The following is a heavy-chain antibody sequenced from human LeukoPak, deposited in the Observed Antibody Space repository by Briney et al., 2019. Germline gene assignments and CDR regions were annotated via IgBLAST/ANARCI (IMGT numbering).Heavy chain of an antibody. J-gene: IGHJ6*03. CDR3: ARGRVATIIYYYYMDV. Sequence: ASAKVSCKASGYTFTGYYMHWVRQAPGQGLEWMGWINPNSGGTNYAQKFQGRVTMTRDTSISTAYMELSRLRSDDTAVYYCARGRVATIIYYYYMDVWGKGTTVTVSS. V-gene: IGHV1-2*02. CDR2: INPNSGGT. D-gene: IGHD5-12*01. CDR1: GYTFTGYY.